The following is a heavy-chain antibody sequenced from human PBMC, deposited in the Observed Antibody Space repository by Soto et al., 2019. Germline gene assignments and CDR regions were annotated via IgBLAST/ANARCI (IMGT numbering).Heavy chain of an antibody. V-gene: IGHV4-34*01. CDR2: INHSGST. CDR3: ARGHRITYYFDY. J-gene: IGHJ4*02. Sequence: SETLSLTCAVYGGSFSGYYWSWIRQPPGKGLEWIGEINHSGSTNYNPSLKSRVTISVDTSKNQFSLKLSSVTAADTAVYYCARGHRITYYFDYWGQGTLVTVSS. CDR1: GGSFSGYY. D-gene: IGHD1-20*01.